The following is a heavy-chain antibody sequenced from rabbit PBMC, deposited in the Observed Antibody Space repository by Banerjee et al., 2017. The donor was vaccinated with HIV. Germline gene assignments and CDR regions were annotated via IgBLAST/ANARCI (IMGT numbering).Heavy chain of an antibody. Sequence: QSLEESGGDLVKPGASLTLTCTASGFSFSSAYMCWVRQAPGKGLEWIACIYTGSSGSTYYASWAKGRFTISKTSSTTVTLQMTSLTAADTATYFCARNDYNSGWASNLWGQGTLVTVS. CDR2: IYTGSSGST. J-gene: IGHJ4*01. V-gene: IGHV1S40*01. CDR3: ARNDYNSGWASNL. CDR1: GFSFSSAY. D-gene: IGHD4-1*01.